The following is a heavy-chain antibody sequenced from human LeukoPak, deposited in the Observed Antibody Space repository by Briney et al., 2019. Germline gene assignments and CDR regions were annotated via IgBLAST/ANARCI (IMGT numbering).Heavy chain of an antibody. Sequence: ASVKVSCTASGYTFTNYDINWVRQATGQGPEWMGWMNPNSGKTGYAQKFQGRVAMTRDTSTSTAYMELSSLRSEDTAVYYCARGLGYYDSSVYFDYWYFDLWGRGTLVTVSS. V-gene: IGHV1-8*01. CDR1: GYTFTNYD. J-gene: IGHJ2*01. CDR3: ARGLGYYDSSVYFDYWYFDL. CDR2: MNPNSGKT. D-gene: IGHD3-22*01.